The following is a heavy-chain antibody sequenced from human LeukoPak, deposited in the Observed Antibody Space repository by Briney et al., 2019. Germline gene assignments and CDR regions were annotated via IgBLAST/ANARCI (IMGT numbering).Heavy chain of an antibody. CDR2: IYYSGST. J-gene: IGHJ4*02. CDR3: ARHVISSSTRLDY. Sequence: SETLSLTCTVSGGSISSSSYYWGWVRQPPGRGLEWVGSIYYSGSTYYNPSLKSPVTISVNTSKNQFSLKLSSVTAADTAVYYCARHVISSSTRLDYWGQGTLVTVSS. V-gene: IGHV4-39*01. CDR1: GGSISSSSYY. D-gene: IGHD6-6*01.